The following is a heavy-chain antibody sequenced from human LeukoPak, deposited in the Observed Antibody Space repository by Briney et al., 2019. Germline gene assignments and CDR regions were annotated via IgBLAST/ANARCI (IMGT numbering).Heavy chain of an antibody. Sequence: SETLSLTCTVSGGSISGHYWSWIRQPPGKGLEWIGYIYYSGSTNYNPSLKSRATISVDTSMNQYSLKLSSVTAADTAVYYCARHFSTYCSGTSCFYYYMDVWSKGTTVTVSS. V-gene: IGHV4-59*08. CDR1: GGSISGHY. CDR3: ARHFSTYCSGTSCFYYYMDV. D-gene: IGHD2-2*01. CDR2: IYYSGST. J-gene: IGHJ6*03.